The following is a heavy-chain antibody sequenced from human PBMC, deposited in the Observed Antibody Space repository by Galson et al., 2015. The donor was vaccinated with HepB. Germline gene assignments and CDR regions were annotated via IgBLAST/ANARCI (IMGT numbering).Heavy chain of an antibody. D-gene: IGHD5-18*01. J-gene: IGHJ6*03. CDR2: INAGNGNT. CDR1: GYTFTSYA. CDR3: ARGGDPETTRGAAMDPSDVVYYYYMDV. V-gene: IGHV1-3*01. Sequence: SVKVSCKASGYTFTSYAMHWVRQAPGQRLEWMGWINAGNGNTKYSQKFQGRVTITRDTSASTAYMELSSLRSEDTAVYYCARGGDPETTRGAAMDPSDVVYYYYMDVWGKGTTVTVSS.